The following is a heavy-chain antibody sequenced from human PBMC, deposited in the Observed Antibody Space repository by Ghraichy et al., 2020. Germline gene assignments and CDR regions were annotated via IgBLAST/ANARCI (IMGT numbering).Heavy chain of an antibody. CDR1: GFIFSSHG. V-gene: IGHV3-48*02. CDR3: ARRLGRGPNY. CDR2: INENSATI. J-gene: IGHJ4*01. D-gene: IGHD7-27*01. Sequence: GGSLRLYCEASGFIFSSHGMNWVRQAPGKGLEWVSYINENSATIHYADSVKGRFTISRDNGKNSLYLQMNSLRDDDTGVYYCARRLGRGPNYWGHGTRVTVSS.